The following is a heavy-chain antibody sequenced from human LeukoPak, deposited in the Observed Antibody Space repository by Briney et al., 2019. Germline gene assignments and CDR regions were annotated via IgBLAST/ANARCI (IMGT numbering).Heavy chain of an antibody. CDR2: MNPNSGNT. CDR3: ARTGCSSTSCYLGAYYMDV. V-gene: IGHV1-8*03. CDR1: GGTFSSYA. J-gene: IGHJ6*03. Sequence: ASVKVSCKASGGTFSSYAISWVRQATGQGLEWMGWMNPNSGNTGYAQKFQGRVTITRNTPISTAYMELSSLRSEDTAVYYCARTGCSSTSCYLGAYYMDVWGKGTTVTVSS. D-gene: IGHD2-2*01.